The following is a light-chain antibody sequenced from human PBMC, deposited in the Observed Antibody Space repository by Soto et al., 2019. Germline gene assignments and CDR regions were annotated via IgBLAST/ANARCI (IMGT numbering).Light chain of an antibody. CDR2: DVR. Sequence: QSALTQPASVSGSPGQSITISCTGTSSDVGGYKYVSWYQQHPGKAPKLMIYDVRNRPSGVSNRFSGSKSGNTASLTISGLQAEYEADYYCSSYTRSSTLVFGGGTKLTVL. CDR3: SSYTRSSTLV. V-gene: IGLV2-14*01. CDR1: SSDVGGYKY. J-gene: IGLJ2*01.